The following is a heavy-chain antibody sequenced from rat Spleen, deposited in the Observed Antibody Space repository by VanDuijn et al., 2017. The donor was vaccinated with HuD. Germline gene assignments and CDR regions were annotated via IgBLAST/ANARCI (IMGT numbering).Heavy chain of an antibody. J-gene: IGHJ2*01. D-gene: IGHD2-7*01. Sequence: VQLMESGPGLVQPSETLSLTCTVSGFSLTSYNVHWVRQAPTKGLEWVASISPGGGNTYYRDSVKGRFTFTRDNAKSTLYLQMDSLRSEETATYYCAAHGNRISRFAYWGQGVMVTVSS. CDR3: AAHGNRISRFAY. CDR2: ISPGGGNT. CDR1: GFSLTSYN. V-gene: IGHV5S11*01.